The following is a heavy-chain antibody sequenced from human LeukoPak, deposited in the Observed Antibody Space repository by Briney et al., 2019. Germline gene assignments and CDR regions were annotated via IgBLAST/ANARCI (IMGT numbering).Heavy chain of an antibody. CDR1: GYTFTGYY. D-gene: IGHD6-19*01. Sequence: ASVKVSCKASGYTFTGYYMHWVRQAPGQGLEWMGSINPNSGGTNYAQKFQGRFTMTRDTSISTAYKELSRLRSDHTAVYYCARVPAGTVSLGYWGQGTLVAVSS. J-gene: IGHJ4*02. V-gene: IGHV1-2*02. CDR2: INPNSGGT. CDR3: ARVPAGTVSLGY.